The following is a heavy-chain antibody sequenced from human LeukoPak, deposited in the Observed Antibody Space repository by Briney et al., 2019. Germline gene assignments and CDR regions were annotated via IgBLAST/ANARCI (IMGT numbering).Heavy chain of an antibody. Sequence: GGSLRLSCAASGFTFSNYAMSWVRQAPEKGLEWVSAITGSGDDTYHADSVKGRFTISRDNPKTTLYLQLNTLRAEDTAVYYCAKGSSSGRPYYFDNWGQGTLVTVSS. CDR2: ITGSGDDT. CDR1: GFTFSNYA. CDR3: AKGSSSGRPYYFDN. J-gene: IGHJ4*02. V-gene: IGHV3-23*01. D-gene: IGHD6-19*01.